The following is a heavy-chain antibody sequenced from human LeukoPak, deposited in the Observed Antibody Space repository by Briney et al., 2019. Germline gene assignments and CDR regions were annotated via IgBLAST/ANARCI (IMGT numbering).Heavy chain of an antibody. D-gene: IGHD3-22*01. CDR1: GFTVSSNY. CDR2: IYSGGST. Sequence: GGSLRLSCAASGFTVSSNYMSWVRPAPGKGLEWVSVIYSGGSTYYADSVKGKFTISRDNAKNSLYLQMNSLRAEDTAVYYCAEFDSSGYYYDYWGQGALVTVSS. J-gene: IGHJ4*02. V-gene: IGHV3-66*01. CDR3: AEFDSSGYYYDY.